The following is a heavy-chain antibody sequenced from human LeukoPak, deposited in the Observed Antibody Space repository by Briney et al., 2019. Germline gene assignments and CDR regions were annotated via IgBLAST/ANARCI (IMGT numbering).Heavy chain of an antibody. CDR2: FDPEDGET. Sequence: ASVKVSCKVSGYTLTELSMHWVRQAPGKGLEWMGGFDPEDGETIYAQKFQGRVTMTEDTSTDTAYMELSSLRSEDTAVYYCATHYSSWYVFGYWGQGTLVTVSS. CDR3: ATHYSSWYVFGY. CDR1: GYTLTELS. D-gene: IGHD6-13*01. V-gene: IGHV1-24*01. J-gene: IGHJ4*02.